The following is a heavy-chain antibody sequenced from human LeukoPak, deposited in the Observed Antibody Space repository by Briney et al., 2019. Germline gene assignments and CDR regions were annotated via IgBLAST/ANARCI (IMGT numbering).Heavy chain of an antibody. CDR3: ARHRGGGGYHYMDV. CDR1: GDSLGRSNTY. J-gene: IGHJ6*03. CDR2: ILHSGYT. V-gene: IGHV4-39*01. Sequence: SDILSLTCTVSGDSLGRSNTYWGWIRQTPGKGLEWLGTILHSGYTYNSPSLKSRVTMSVDSSKNQFSLSLSSVTAADTAVYFCARHRGGGGYHYMDVWGKGTTVIVSS. D-gene: IGHD2-21*01.